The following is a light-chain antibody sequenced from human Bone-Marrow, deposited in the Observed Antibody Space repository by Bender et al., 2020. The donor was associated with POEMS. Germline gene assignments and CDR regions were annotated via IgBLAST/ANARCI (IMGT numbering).Light chain of an antibody. CDR2: EVA. CDR3: SSYTTSATLV. V-gene: IGLV2-14*02. Sequence: QSALTQPASVSGSPGQSTTISCTGTSGDVGRYNLVSWYQQYPGEAPKMIIYEVAKRPSGVSNRFSGSKSGTTASLTISGLHVEDEADYYCSSYTTSATLVFGSGTTVTVL. J-gene: IGLJ1*01. CDR1: SGDVGRYNL.